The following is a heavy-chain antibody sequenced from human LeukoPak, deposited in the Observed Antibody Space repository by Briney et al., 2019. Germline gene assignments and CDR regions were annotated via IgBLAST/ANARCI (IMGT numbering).Heavy chain of an antibody. Sequence: QPGGSLRLSCAASGFTFSSYGMHWVRQAPGKGLEWVAVISYDGSNKYYADSVKGRFTISRDNSKNTLYLQMNSLRAEDTAVYYCAKPTKWGGRKNDPTSWFDPWGQGTLVTVSS. CDR2: ISYDGSNK. CDR1: GFTFSSYG. D-gene: IGHD1-26*01. V-gene: IGHV3-30*18. CDR3: AKPTKWGGRKNDPTSWFDP. J-gene: IGHJ5*02.